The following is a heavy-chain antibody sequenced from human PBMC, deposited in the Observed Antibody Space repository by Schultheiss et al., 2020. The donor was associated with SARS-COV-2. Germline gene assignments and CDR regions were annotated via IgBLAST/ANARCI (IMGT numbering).Heavy chain of an antibody. D-gene: IGHD1-26*01. CDR3: ARRSEVGIDY. V-gene: IGHV3-21*01. CDR1: GFTFSRHW. J-gene: IGHJ4*02. CDR2: ISSSSSYI. Sequence: GGSLRLSCEASGFTFSRHWMHWVRQAPGKGLEWVSSISSSSSYIYYADSVKGRFTISRDNAKNSLYLQMNSLRAEDTAVYYCARRSEVGIDYWGQGTLVTVSS.